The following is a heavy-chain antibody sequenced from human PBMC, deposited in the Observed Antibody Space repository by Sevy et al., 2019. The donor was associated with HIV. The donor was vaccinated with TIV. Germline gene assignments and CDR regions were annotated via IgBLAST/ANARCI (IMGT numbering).Heavy chain of an antibody. V-gene: IGHV4-4*07. J-gene: IGHJ4*02. CDR2: ISSSGST. D-gene: IGHD5-12*01. CDR3: AGAVATTADFEY. CDR1: GGSISGYY. Sequence: SETLSLTCTVSGGSISGYYWNWIRQPAAKGLEWIGRISSSGSTNYNPSLKSRLTMSVDTSKNQFSLKLTSVTAADTAVYYYAGAVATTADFEYWGQGTLVTVSS.